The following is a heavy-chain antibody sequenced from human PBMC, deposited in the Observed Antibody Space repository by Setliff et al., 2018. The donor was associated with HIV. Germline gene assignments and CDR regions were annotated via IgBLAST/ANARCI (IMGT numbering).Heavy chain of an antibody. CDR2: INYDDNYE. Sequence: GGSLRLSCAASGFTFSAHGMHWVRQAPGKGLEWVTFINYDDNYEYYADSEKGRFTISRDNSKSTVDLQMTSLTAEDTAVYYCVKDGNYRNGDYDAFDIWGQGTMVTVSS. V-gene: IGHV3-30*02. CDR3: VKDGNYRNGDYDAFDI. D-gene: IGHD4-17*01. J-gene: IGHJ3*02. CDR1: GFTFSAHG.